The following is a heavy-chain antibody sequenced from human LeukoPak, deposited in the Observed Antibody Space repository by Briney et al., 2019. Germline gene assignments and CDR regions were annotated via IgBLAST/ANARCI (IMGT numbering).Heavy chain of an antibody. CDR1: GFSFSSFW. D-gene: IGHD6-6*01. CDR3: AKRGSYSSSFTSTFDY. Sequence: GGSLRLSCVVSGFSFSSFWMSWVRQAPGRGLEWVANIKPDGSEQYYVDSVKGRFTISRDNPKNTLYLQMNSLRAEDTAVYYCAKRGSYSSSFTSTFDYWGQGTLATVSS. J-gene: IGHJ4*02. V-gene: IGHV3-7*03. CDR2: IKPDGSEQ.